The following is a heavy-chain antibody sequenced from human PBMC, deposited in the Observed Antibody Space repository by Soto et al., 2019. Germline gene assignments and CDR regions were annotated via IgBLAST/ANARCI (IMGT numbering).Heavy chain of an antibody. CDR3: ARGLLGYCSGGSCENFDY. J-gene: IGHJ4*02. D-gene: IGHD2-15*01. Sequence: QVQLVESGGGVVQPGRSLRLSCAASGFTFSSYGMHWVRQAPGKGLEWVAVIWYDGSNKYYADSVKGRVTISRDNSKNTLYLQMNSLRAEDTAVYYCARGLLGYCSGGSCENFDYWGQGTLVTVSS. CDR2: IWYDGSNK. V-gene: IGHV3-33*01. CDR1: GFTFSSYG.